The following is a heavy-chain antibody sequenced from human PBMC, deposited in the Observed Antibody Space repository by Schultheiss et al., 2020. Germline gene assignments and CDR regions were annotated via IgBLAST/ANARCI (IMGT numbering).Heavy chain of an antibody. CDR1: GGSISSSSYY. Sequence: SETLSLTCTVSGGSISSSSYYWGWIRQPPGKGLEWIGSIYYSGSTYYNPSLKSRVTISVDTSKNQFSLKLSSVTAADTAVYYCASHMKAMVTVEYWGQGTLVNVSS. J-gene: IGHJ4*02. CDR2: IYYSGST. V-gene: IGHV4-39*01. CDR3: ASHMKAMVTVEY. D-gene: IGHD5-18*01.